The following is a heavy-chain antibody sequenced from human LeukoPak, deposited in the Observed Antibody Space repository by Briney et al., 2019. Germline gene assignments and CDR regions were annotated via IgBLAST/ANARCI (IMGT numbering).Heavy chain of an antibody. V-gene: IGHV4-59*12. Sequence: PSETLSLTCTVSGGSISSYYWSWIRQPPGKGLEWIGYIYYSGSTYYNPSLKSRVTISVDTSKNQFSLKLSSVTAADTAVYYCARNYYYDSSGYYYLNLGFDIWGQGTMVTVSS. CDR3: ARNYYYDSSGYYYLNLGFDI. J-gene: IGHJ3*02. D-gene: IGHD3-22*01. CDR1: GGSISSYY. CDR2: IYYSGST.